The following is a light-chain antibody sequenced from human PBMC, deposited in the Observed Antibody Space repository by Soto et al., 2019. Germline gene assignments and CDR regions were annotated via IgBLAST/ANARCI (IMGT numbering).Light chain of an antibody. Sequence: EIVLTQSPATLSLSPGERATLSCRASQSVSTYLAWYQQKPGQAPRLLIYDVSNRATGVPARFSGSGSGTDFTLTISSLEPEDFAVYYCQQRSNWPLTCGQGTRLEIK. CDR3: QQRSNWPLT. CDR1: QSVSTY. CDR2: DVS. V-gene: IGKV3-11*01. J-gene: IGKJ5*01.